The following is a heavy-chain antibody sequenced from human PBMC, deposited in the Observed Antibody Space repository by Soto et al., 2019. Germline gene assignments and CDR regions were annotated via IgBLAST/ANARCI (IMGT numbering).Heavy chain of an antibody. CDR2: IYYSGST. CDR3: ARASAFGVALYYFDY. V-gene: IGHV4-30-4*01. D-gene: IGHD3-3*01. CDR1: GGSISSGDYY. J-gene: IGHJ4*02. Sequence: SETLSLTCTVSGGSISSGDYYWSWIRQPPGKGLEWIGYIYYSGSTYYNPSLKSRVTISVDTSKNQFSLKLSSVTAADTVVYYCARASAFGVALYYFDYWGQGTLVTVSS.